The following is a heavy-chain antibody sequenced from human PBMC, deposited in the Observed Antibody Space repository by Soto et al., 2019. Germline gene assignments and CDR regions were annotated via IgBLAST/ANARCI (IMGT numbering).Heavy chain of an antibody. D-gene: IGHD1-26*01. Sequence: ESGGGLVQPGRSLRLSCAASGFTFDDYAMHWVRQAPGKGLGWVSGISWNSGLIGYVDSVKGRFTISRDNAKNSLYLQMNSLRAEDTAVYYCTKDKVVGATLYFFDYWGQGTLVTVSS. V-gene: IGHV3-9*01. CDR1: GFTFDDYA. J-gene: IGHJ4*02. CDR3: TKDKVVGATLYFFDY. CDR2: ISWNSGLI.